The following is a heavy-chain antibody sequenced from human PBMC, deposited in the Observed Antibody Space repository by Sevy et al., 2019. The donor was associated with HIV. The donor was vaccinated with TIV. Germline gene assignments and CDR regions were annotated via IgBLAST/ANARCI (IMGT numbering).Heavy chain of an antibody. CDR3: AKDFPDCISTSCYSSFYGMDV. CDR2: ISWNSGSI. Sequence: GGSLRLSCAASGFTFDDYAMHWVRQAPGKGLEWVSGISWNSGSIGYADSVKGRFTISRDNAKNSLYLQMNSLRAEDTALYYCAKDFPDCISTSCYSSFYGMDVWGQWTTVTVSS. J-gene: IGHJ6*02. CDR1: GFTFDDYA. V-gene: IGHV3-9*01. D-gene: IGHD2-2*01.